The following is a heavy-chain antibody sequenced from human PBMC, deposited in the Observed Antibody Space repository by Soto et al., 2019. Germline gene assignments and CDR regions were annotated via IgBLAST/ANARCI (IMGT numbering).Heavy chain of an antibody. V-gene: IGHV3-23*01. J-gene: IGHJ4*02. CDR2: ISGSGIST. CDR3: ATKDNYGSFDY. CDR1: GFTFTSYA. D-gene: IGHD5-18*01. Sequence: EVQLLESGGGLVQPGGSLRLSCAASGFTFTSYAMSWVRQAPGKGLEWVSAISGSGISTYYADSVKGRFTISRDNSKNTLYLQMNSLRAEDTAVYYCATKDNYGSFDYWGRGTLVTVSS.